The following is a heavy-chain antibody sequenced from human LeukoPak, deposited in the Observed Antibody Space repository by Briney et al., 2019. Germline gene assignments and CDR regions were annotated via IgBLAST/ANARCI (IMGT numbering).Heavy chain of an antibody. D-gene: IGHD4-23*01. CDR3: ARFPTVAYYYMDV. CDR2: IYHSGST. Sequence: PGGSLRLSCAASGFTFSSYAMSWVRQAPGKGLEWIGSIYHSGSTYYNPSLKSRVTISVDTSKNQFSLKLSSVTAADTAVYYCARFPTVAYYYMDVWGKGTTVTVSS. CDR1: GFTFSSYA. V-gene: IGHV4-38-2*01. J-gene: IGHJ6*03.